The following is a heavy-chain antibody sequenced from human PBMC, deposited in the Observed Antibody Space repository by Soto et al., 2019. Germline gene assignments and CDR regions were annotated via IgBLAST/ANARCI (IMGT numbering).Heavy chain of an antibody. CDR1: GFTVSNNY. Sequence: EVQLVESGGGLIQPGGSLRLSCAVSGFTVSNNYMSWVRQAPGKGLEGVSVIYSGGYTAYGDSVKGRFTISRDNSKNTQIPKKKRPGAHRRAIVYWADHPGGGGYWGQGTLVTVSS. J-gene: IGHJ4*02. D-gene: IGHD3-10*01. V-gene: IGHV3-53*01. CDR2: IYSGGYT. CDR3: ADHPGGGGY.